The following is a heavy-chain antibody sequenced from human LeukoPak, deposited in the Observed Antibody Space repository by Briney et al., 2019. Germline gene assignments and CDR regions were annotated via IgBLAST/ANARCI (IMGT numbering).Heavy chain of an antibody. V-gene: IGHV4-59*02. CDR3: AKFYFDSSGYYDVFDI. J-gene: IGHJ3*02. CDR1: GGSVSSYY. Sequence: SQTLSLTCSVSGGSVSSYYWSWIRQPPGKGLEWIVFYHDGGSTVYNPSFKSRVTISVDTSKNQVYLKLSSVTAADTAVYFCAKFYFDSSGYYDVFDIWGQGTMVTVSS. D-gene: IGHD3-22*01. CDR2: YHDGGST.